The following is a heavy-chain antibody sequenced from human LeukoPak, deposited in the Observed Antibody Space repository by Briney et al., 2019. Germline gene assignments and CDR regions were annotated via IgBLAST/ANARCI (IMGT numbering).Heavy chain of an antibody. V-gene: IGHV3-30-3*01. Sequence: GGSLGLSCAASGFTFSNYAFHWVRQAPGKGLEWLAFISYDGNTKYYADSVKGRFTVSRDDSKITLYLQMNSLRTEDTALYYCARDLSTKYGQDYWGQGTLVTVSS. CDR1: GFTFSNYA. CDR3: ARDLSTKYGQDY. J-gene: IGHJ4*02. D-gene: IGHD1-26*01. CDR2: ISYDGNTK.